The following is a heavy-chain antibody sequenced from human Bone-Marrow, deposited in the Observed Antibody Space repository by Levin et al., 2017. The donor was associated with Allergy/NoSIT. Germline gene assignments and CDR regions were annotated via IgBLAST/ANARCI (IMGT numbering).Heavy chain of an antibody. D-gene: IGHD3-16*01. Sequence: PGGSLRLSCAASGFTFSSYAMSWVRQAPGKGLEWVSAISGSGGSTYYADSVKGRFTISRDNSKNTLYLQMNSLRAEDTAVYYCAKNPHYDYIWGRQIIYYYMDVWGKGTTVTVSS. CDR2: ISGSGGST. CDR1: GFTFSSYA. CDR3: AKNPHYDYIWGRQIIYYYMDV. J-gene: IGHJ6*03. V-gene: IGHV3-23*01.